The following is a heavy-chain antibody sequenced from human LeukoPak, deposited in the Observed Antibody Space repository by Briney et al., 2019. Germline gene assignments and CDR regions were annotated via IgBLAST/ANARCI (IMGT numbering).Heavy chain of an antibody. Sequence: SETLSLTCTVSGGSISSSSYYWGWIRQPPGKGLEWIGCIYYSGSTYYNPSLKSRVTISVDTSKNQFSLKLSSVTAADTAVYYCFTGDLNNFDYWGQGTLVTVSS. J-gene: IGHJ4*02. CDR3: FTGDLNNFDY. D-gene: IGHD7-27*01. V-gene: IGHV4-39*01. CDR1: GGSISSSSYY. CDR2: IYYSGST.